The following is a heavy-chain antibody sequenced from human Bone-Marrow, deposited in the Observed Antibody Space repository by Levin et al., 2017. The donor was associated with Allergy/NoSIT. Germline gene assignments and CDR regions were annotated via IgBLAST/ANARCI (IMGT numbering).Heavy chain of an antibody. Sequence: RPGGSLRLSCTASGFNFRSYAMHWVRQAPGKGLEWVANIWFDASNKYYVDSVKGRITISRDDAKETLYLQMNSLRVEDTAVYYCARGARYTHTNYYGMDVWGQGTTVTVSS. CDR1: GFNFRSYA. CDR3: ARGARYTHTNYYGMDV. CDR2: IWFDASNK. J-gene: IGHJ6*02. V-gene: IGHV3-30*02. D-gene: IGHD3-9*01.